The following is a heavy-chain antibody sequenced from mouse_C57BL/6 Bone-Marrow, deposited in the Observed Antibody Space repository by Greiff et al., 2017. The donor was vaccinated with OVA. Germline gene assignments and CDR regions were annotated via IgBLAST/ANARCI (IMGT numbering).Heavy chain of an antibody. CDR1: GYTFTDYY. V-gene: IGHV1-26*01. CDR3: ARAYYSNYAWFAY. D-gene: IGHD2-5*01. J-gene: IGHJ3*01. CDR2: INPNNGGT. Sequence: VQLQQSGPELVKPGASVKISCKASGYTFTDYYMNWVKQSHGKSLEWIGDINPNNGGTSYNQKFKGKATLTVDKSSSTAYMELRSLTSEDSAVYYCARAYYSNYAWFAYWGQGTLVTVSA.